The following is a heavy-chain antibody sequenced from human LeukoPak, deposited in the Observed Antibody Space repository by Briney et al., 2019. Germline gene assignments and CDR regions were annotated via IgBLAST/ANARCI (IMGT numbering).Heavy chain of an antibody. CDR2: VYSSGNT. CDR1: GGSISNSNSY. V-gene: IGHV4-39*01. CDR3: ARGGGSYFSVEYYFDY. J-gene: IGHJ4*02. Sequence: SETLSLTCTVSGGSISNSNSYWAWIRQPPGKGLEWIGSVYSSGNTYYNPSLKSPVSISVDTSKNQFSLKLSSVTAADTAVYYCARGGGSYFSVEYYFDYWGQGTLVTVSS. D-gene: IGHD1-26*01.